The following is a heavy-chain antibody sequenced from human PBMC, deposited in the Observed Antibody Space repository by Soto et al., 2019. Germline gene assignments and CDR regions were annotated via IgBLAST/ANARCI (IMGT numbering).Heavy chain of an antibody. CDR1: GFTFSRVS. J-gene: IGHJ4*02. V-gene: IGHV3-21*01. CDR3: AGVDY. Sequence: GGSLRLSCEASGFTFSRVSMNWVRQVPGKGLEWVASISSASSETWYADSVKGRFIISRDNAQNSLFLQMNTLRPEDSAIYQTAGVDYWGQGTPVTVSS. CDR2: ISSASSET.